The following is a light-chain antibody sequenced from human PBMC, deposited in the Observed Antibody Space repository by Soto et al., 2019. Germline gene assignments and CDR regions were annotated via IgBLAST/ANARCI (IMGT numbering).Light chain of an antibody. V-gene: IGKV1-39*01. CDR3: QQSYNTPLT. CDR1: QIIGKY. J-gene: IGKJ3*01. CDR2: AAS. Sequence: DIQMTQSPSSLSASVGDRVTITCRASQIIGKYLNWYQQLPGKAPKLLVYAASRLQTGVPSRINGSVSGTDFSLTITSLQPEDSATYYCQQSYNTPLTFGPGTKVDI.